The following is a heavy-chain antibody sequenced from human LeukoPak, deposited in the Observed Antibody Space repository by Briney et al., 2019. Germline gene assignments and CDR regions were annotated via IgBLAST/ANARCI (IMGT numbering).Heavy chain of an antibody. J-gene: IGHJ4*02. V-gene: IGHV3-33*08. CDR3: ARDPLDDILGLGFDY. CDR1: GFTFSSYA. D-gene: IGHD3-9*01. Sequence: GGSLRLSCAASGFTFSSYAMSWVRQAPGKGLEWVAVIWYDGSNKYYADSVKGRFTISRDNSKNTLYLQMNSLRAEDTAVYYCARDPLDDILGLGFDYWGQGTLVTVSS. CDR2: IWYDGSNK.